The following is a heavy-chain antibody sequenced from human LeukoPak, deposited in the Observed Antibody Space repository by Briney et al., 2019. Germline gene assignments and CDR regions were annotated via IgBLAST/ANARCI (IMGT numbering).Heavy chain of an antibody. V-gene: IGHV3-30*04. CDR3: ARGSRDKLRGLDY. CDR1: GFTFSSYA. D-gene: IGHD1-7*01. Sequence: QPGRSLRLSCAASGFTFSSYAMHWVRQAPGKGLEWVAVISYDGSNKYYADSVKGRFTISRDNAKNSLYLQMNSLRAEDTAIYYCARGSRDKLRGLDYWGQGTLVTVSS. CDR2: ISYDGSNK. J-gene: IGHJ4*02.